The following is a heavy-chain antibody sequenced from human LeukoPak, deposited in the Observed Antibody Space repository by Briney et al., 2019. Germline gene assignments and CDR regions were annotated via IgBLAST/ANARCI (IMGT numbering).Heavy chain of an antibody. CDR1: GYSISSGYY. J-gene: IGHJ4*02. CDR2: IYHSGST. D-gene: IGHD3-10*01. Sequence: PSETLSLTCTVSGYSISSGYYWGWIRQPPGKGLEWIGSIYHSGSTYYNPSLKSRVTISVDTSKNQFSLKLSSVTAADTAVYYCARHSGSGRYLPDYWGQGTLVTVSS. V-gene: IGHV4-38-2*02. CDR3: ARHSGSGRYLPDY.